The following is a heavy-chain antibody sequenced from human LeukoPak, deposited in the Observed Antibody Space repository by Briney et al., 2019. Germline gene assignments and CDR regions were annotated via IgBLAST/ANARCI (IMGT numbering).Heavy chain of an antibody. Sequence: ASVKVSCKASGYTFTGYYMHWVRQAPGQGLEWMGWINPNSGGTNYAQKFQGWVTMTRDTSISTAYMELSSLRSEDTAVYYCARHDYGDYGQSYWGQGTLVTVSS. J-gene: IGHJ4*02. CDR2: INPNSGGT. D-gene: IGHD4-17*01. CDR1: GYTFTGYY. V-gene: IGHV1-2*04. CDR3: ARHDYGDYGQSY.